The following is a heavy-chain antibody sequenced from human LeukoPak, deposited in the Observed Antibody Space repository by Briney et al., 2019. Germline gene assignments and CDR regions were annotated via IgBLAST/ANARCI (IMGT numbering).Heavy chain of an antibody. CDR1: GYTFTSYA. CDR2: INTNTGNP. CDR3: AKADSPTIFGVVTTKDWFDP. D-gene: IGHD3-3*01. Sequence: ASVKVSCKASGYTFTSYAMNWVRQAPGQGLEWMGWINTNTGNPTYAQGFTGRFVFSLDTSVSTAYLQISSLKAEDTAVYYCAKADSPTIFGVVTTKDWFDPWGQGTLVTVSS. J-gene: IGHJ5*02. V-gene: IGHV7-4-1*02.